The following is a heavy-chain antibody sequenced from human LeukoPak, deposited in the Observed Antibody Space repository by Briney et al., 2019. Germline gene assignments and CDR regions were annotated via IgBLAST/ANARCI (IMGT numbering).Heavy chain of an antibody. V-gene: IGHV4-4*07. CDR3: ARDSPAYYYGSGVTNWFDP. Sequence: PSETLSLTGTVSGGSISSYYWSWIRQPAGKGLEWIGRIYTSGSTNYNPSLKSRVTMSVDTSKNQFSLKLSSVTAADTAVYYCARDSPAYYYGSGVTNWFDPWGQGTLVTVSS. CDR2: IYTSGST. CDR1: GGSISSYY. D-gene: IGHD3-10*01. J-gene: IGHJ5*02.